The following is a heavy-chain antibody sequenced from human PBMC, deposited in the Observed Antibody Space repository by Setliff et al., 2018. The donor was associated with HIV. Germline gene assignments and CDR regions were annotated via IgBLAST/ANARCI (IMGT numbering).Heavy chain of an antibody. V-gene: IGHV7-4-1*02. J-gene: IGHJ3*02. Sequence: ASVKVSCKASEYTFTRYAMNWVRQAPGQGPEWIGWINTYTGDATYAPGFKGRFILSVDTSVSTSYLQISSLKAEDTAVYYCARDLNYVWGSDNAFDIWGQGTMVTVS. D-gene: IGHD3-16*01. CDR3: ARDLNYVWGSDNAFDI. CDR1: EYTFTRYA. CDR2: INTYTGDA.